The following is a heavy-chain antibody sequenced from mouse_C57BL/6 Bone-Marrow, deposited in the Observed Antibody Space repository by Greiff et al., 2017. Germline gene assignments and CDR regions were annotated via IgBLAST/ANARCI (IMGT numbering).Heavy chain of an antibody. CDR1: GFTFSSYA. J-gene: IGHJ1*03. Sequence: EVKLVESGGGLVKPGGSLKLSCAASGFTFSSYAMSWVRQTPEKRLEWVATISDGGSYTYYPDNVKGRFTISRDHAKNNLYLQMSHLKSEDTAMYYCARALWHWYFDVWGTGTTVTVSS. V-gene: IGHV5-4*03. D-gene: IGHD1-1*01. CDR2: ISDGGSYT. CDR3: ARALWHWYFDV.